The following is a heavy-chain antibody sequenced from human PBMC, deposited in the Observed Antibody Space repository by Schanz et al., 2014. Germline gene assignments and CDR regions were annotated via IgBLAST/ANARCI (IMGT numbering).Heavy chain of an antibody. J-gene: IGHJ4*02. Sequence: EVQLVESGGGLVQPGGSLRLSCAASGFNFSSYSLNWVRQAPGKGLEWVSSISYGTSYIYYAESVKGRFTISRDNAKNSLYLQMNGLRAEDTAVYFCAKIERNEDWGQGTLVTVSS. D-gene: IGHD1-1*01. CDR2: ISYGTSYI. CDR1: GFNFSSYS. CDR3: AKIERNED. V-gene: IGHV3-21*04.